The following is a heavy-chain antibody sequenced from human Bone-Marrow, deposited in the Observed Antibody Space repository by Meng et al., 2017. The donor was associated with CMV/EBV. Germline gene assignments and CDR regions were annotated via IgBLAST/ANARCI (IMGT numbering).Heavy chain of an antibody. CDR1: GYTFTGSY. CDR2: INPNSGGT. V-gene: IGHV1-2*02. J-gene: IGHJ4*02. Sequence: ASVKVSCKASGYTFTGSYMHWVRQAPGQGLEWMGWINPNSGGTKYAQKFQGRVTMTRDTSITTAYMEVSSLRSDDTAVYYCARDSSDTTMTTPYYFHSWGQGTLVTSYS. D-gene: IGHD4-17*01. CDR3: ARDSSDTTMTTPYYFHS.